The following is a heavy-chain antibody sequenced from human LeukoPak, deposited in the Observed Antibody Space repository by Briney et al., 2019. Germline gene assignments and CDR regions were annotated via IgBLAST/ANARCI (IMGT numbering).Heavy chain of an antibody. Sequence: PGGSLRLSCAASGFSFNSYAMTWVRQAPGKGPEWVSAISGGGSSTYYADSVKGRFTISRDNSKSTLYLQMNSLRAEDTAVYYCAKGAESYYNHYYMDVWGKGTTVTVSS. D-gene: IGHD3-16*01. CDR3: AKGAESYYNHYYMDV. V-gene: IGHV3-23*01. J-gene: IGHJ6*03. CDR2: ISGGGSST. CDR1: GFSFNSYA.